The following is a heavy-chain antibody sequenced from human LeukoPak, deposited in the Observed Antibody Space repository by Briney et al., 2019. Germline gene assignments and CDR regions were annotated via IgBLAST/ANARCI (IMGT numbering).Heavy chain of an antibody. CDR2: IYYSGST. CDR1: GGSISSYY. CDR3: ATSPRRALANWFDP. J-gene: IGHJ5*02. V-gene: IGHV4-59*01. D-gene: IGHD3-3*02. Sequence: SETLSLTCTVSGGSISSYYWSWIRQPPGKGLQWIGYIYYSGSTYYSPSLKSRVTISVDTSKNQFSLKLSSVTATDTAVYYCATSPRRALANWFDPWGQGTLVTVSS.